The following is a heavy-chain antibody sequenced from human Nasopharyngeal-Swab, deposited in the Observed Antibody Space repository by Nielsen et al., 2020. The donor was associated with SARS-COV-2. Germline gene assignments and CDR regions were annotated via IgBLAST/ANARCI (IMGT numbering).Heavy chain of an antibody. D-gene: IGHD2/OR15-2a*01. CDR3: AKEGSRTTVITIYWYFDL. J-gene: IGHJ2*01. V-gene: IGHV3-23*01. CDR1: GFTFSSYA. CDR2: ISGSGGST. Sequence: GESLKISCAASGFTFSSYAMSWVRQAPGKGLEWVSAISGSGGSTYYADSVKGRFTISRDNSKNTLYLQMNSLRAEDTAVYHCAKEGSRTTVITIYWYFDLWGRGTLVTVSS.